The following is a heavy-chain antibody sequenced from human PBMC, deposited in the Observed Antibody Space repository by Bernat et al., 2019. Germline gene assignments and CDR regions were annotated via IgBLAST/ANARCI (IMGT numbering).Heavy chain of an antibody. CDR1: GFTFSSYG. V-gene: IGHV3-33*01. Sequence: QVQLVESGGGVVQPGRSLRLSCAASGFTFSSYGMHWVRQAPGKGLEWVAVIWYDGSNKYYADSVKGRFTISRDNSKNMLYLQMNSLRAEDTAVYYCARDLWGDYGDYHYYGMDVWGQGTTVTVSS. J-gene: IGHJ6*02. CDR2: IWYDGSNK. D-gene: IGHD4-17*01. CDR3: ARDLWGDYGDYHYYGMDV.